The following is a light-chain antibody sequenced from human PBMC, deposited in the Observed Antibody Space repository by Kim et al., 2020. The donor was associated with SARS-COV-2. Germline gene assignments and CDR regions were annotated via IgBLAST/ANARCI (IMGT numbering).Light chain of an antibody. Sequence: GQSITISSTGTRSDVEAYNFTSWDQQLPGTVPNLRIPHVSLRPSVVSNRFSAAKSGNTASLTISGLQAEEVADNYCSPFTTTSTYVFGTGTKVTVL. CDR1: RSDVEAYNF. J-gene: IGLJ1*01. CDR2: HVS. CDR3: SPFTTTSTYV. V-gene: IGLV2-14*03.